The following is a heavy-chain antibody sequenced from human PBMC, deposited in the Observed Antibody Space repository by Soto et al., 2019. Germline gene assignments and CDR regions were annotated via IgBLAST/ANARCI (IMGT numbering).Heavy chain of an antibody. D-gene: IGHD2-21*02. CDR2: IYYSGTT. CDR1: GGSISSGGYY. V-gene: IGHV4-31*11. CDR3: ALGLGLEVTVSWFDP. J-gene: IGHJ5*02. Sequence: QVQLQESGPGLVKPSQTLSLTCAVSGGSISSGGYYWSWIRQHPAKGLEWIGYIYYSGTTYYNPSLKSRLTISADTSNNRSSLKLSSVTAADTAVYYCALGLGLEVTVSWFDPWGQGILVTVSS.